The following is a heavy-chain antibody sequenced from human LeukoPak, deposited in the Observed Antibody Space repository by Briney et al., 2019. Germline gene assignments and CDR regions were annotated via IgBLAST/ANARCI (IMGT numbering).Heavy chain of an antibody. CDR3: ARENPYYYDSSGYSKLYYYYGMDV. Sequence: SQTLSLTCTVSGGSISSGGYYWSWLRQHPGKGLEWIGYIYYSGSTYYNPSLKSRATISVDTSKNQFSLKLSSVTDADTAVYYCARENPYYYDSSGYSKLYYYYGMDVWGQGTTVTVSS. D-gene: IGHD3-22*01. J-gene: IGHJ6*02. CDR2: IYYSGST. V-gene: IGHV4-31*03. CDR1: GGSISSGGYY.